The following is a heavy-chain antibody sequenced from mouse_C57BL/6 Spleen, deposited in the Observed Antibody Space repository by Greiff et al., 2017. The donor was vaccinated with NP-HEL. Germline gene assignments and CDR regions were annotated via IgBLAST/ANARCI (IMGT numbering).Heavy chain of an antibody. V-gene: IGHV1-15*01. D-gene: IGHD2-3*01. CDR1: GYTFTDYE. CDR2: IDPETGGT. Sequence: VQLQQSGAELVRPGASVTLSCKASGYTFTDYEMHWVKQTPVHGLEWIGAIDPETGGTAYNQKFKGKAILTADKSSSTAYMELRSLTSEDSAVYYCTDGYYGGYFDYWGQGTTLTVSS. CDR3: TDGYYGGYFDY. J-gene: IGHJ2*01.